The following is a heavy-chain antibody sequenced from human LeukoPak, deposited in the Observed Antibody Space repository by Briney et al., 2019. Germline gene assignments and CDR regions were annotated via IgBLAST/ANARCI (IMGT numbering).Heavy chain of an antibody. CDR3: ARTVLPQNWFDP. V-gene: IGHV4-59*01. J-gene: IGHJ5*02. D-gene: IGHD3-10*01. Sequence: SETLSLTCTVSGGSISSYYWSWVRQPPGKGLEWIGYIYYSGSTNYNPSLKSRVTISVDTSKNQFSLKLSSVTAADTAVYYCARTVLPQNWFDPWGQGTLVTVSS. CDR1: GGSISSYY. CDR2: IYYSGST.